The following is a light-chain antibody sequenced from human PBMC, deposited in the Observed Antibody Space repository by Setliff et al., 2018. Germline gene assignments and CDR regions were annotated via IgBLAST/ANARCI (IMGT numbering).Light chain of an antibody. CDR3: HQYYSSLPT. CDR2: WAS. J-gene: IGKJ1*01. Sequence: DIVMTQSPDSLAVSLGERATINCKSSQSILYSSNNKNYLTWYQQKPGQPPKMLINWASARESGVPDRFSGSGSGTDFTLTISSLQAEDVAVYYCHQYYSSLPTFGQGTKVDNK. V-gene: IGKV4-1*01. CDR1: QSILYSSNNKNY.